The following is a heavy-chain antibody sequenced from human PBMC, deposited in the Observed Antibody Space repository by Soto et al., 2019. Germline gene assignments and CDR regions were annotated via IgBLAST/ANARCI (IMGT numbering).Heavy chain of an antibody. CDR3: AKDVKLRVSSVYYYYGMDV. CDR2: INAGNGNT. Sequence: GASVKVSCKASGYTFTSYAMHWVRQAPGQRLEWMGWINAGNGNTKYSQKFQGRVTITRDTSASTAYMELSSLRSEDTAVYYCAKDVKLRVSSVYYYYGMDVWGLGTTVTISS. D-gene: IGHD1-1*01. V-gene: IGHV1-3*01. J-gene: IGHJ6*02. CDR1: GYTFTSYA.